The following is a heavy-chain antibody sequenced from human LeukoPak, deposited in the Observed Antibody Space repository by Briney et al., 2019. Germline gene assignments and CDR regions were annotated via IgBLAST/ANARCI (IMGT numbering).Heavy chain of an antibody. D-gene: IGHD3-22*01. J-gene: IGHJ3*02. V-gene: IGHV4-59*08. CDR3: ARHYYYDNGDAFDI. CDR2: IYYTGTT. Sequence: SGTLSLTCTVSGGSISSYYWSWIRQPPGKGLEWIGYIYYTGTTNYNPSLKSRVTISVDTSKNQFSLKLSSVTAADTAVYYCARHYYYDNGDAFDIWGQGTMVTVSS. CDR1: GGSISSYY.